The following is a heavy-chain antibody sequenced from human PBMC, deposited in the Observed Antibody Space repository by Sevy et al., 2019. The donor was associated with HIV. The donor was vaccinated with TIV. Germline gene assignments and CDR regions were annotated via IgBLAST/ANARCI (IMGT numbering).Heavy chain of an antibody. CDR2: ISAYNGNT. V-gene: IGHV1-18*01. CDR1: GYTFISYG. CDR3: ARDLGGYYDSSGYYPIDY. J-gene: IGHJ4*02. Sequence: ASVKVSCKASGYTFISYGISWVRQAPGQGLEWMGWISAYNGNTNYAQKLQGRVTMTADTSTSTAYMELGSLRSDDTAVYYCARDLGGYYDSSGYYPIDYWGQGTLVTVSS. D-gene: IGHD3-22*01.